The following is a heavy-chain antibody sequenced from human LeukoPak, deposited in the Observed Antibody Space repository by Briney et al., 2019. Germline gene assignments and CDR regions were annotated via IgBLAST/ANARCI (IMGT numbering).Heavy chain of an antibody. CDR2: ISAYNGNT. J-gene: IGHJ4*02. CDR1: GYTFTSYY. D-gene: IGHD5-18*01. Sequence: ASVKVSCKASGYTFTSYYMHWVRQAPGQGLEWMGWISAYNGNTNYAQKLQGRVSMTTDTSTSTAYMELRSLRSDDTAVYYCARVDTAMETLFDYWGQGTLVTVSS. V-gene: IGHV1-18*04. CDR3: ARVDTAMETLFDY.